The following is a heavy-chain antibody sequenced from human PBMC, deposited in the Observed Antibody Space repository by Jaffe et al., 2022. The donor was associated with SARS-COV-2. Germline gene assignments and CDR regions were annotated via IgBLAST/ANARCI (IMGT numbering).Heavy chain of an antibody. J-gene: IGHJ4*02. CDR1: GGSISSGGYS. CDR2: IYHSGST. CDR3: ARSVVVAATPYYFDY. D-gene: IGHD2-15*01. Sequence: QLQLQESGSGLVKPSQTLSLTCAVSGGSISSGGYSWSWIRQPPGKGLEWIGYIYHSGSTYYNPSLKSRVTISVDRSKNQFSLKLSSVTAADTAVYYCARSVVVAATPYYFDYWGQGTLVTVSS. V-gene: IGHV4-30-2*01.